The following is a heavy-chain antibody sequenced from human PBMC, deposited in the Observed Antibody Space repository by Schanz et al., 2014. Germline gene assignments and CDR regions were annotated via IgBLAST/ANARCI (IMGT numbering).Heavy chain of an antibody. CDR2: ISSSGSTI. CDR3: ARVDSSYDSHLYYYYYYMDV. Sequence: QVQLVESGGGLVKPGGSLRLSCAASGFTFSDYYMSWIRQAPGKGLEWVSYISSSGSTIYYADSVKGRFTISRDNAKNSLYLQMNSLRAEDTAVYYCARVDSSYDSHLYYYYYYMDVWGKGTTVTVSS. D-gene: IGHD5-12*01. CDR1: GFTFSDYY. J-gene: IGHJ6*03. V-gene: IGHV3-11*01.